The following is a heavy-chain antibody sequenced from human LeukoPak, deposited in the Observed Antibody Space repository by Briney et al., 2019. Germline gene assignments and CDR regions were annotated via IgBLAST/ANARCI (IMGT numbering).Heavy chain of an antibody. CDR1: GGTFSSYA. Sequence: ASVKVSCKASGGTFSSYAISWVRQAPGQGLEWMGGIIPIFGTANYAQKFQGRVTITADESTSTAYMELSSLRSEDTAVYYCASADDSSGYHKGGFDYWGQGTLVTVSS. V-gene: IGHV1-69*13. D-gene: IGHD3-22*01. CDR2: IIPIFGTA. J-gene: IGHJ4*02. CDR3: ASADDSSGYHKGGFDY.